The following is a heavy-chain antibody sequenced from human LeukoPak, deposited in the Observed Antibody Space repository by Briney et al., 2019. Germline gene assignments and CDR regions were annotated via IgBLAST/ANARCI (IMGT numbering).Heavy chain of an antibody. CDR3: ARDGAGGWVDY. J-gene: IGHJ4*02. Sequence: SETLSLTCTVSGGSISSYYWSWIRQPPGKGLEWIGYIYYSGSTNYNPSLKSRVTISVDTSKNQFSLKLSSVTAADTAVYYCARDGAGGWVDYWGQGTLVTVSS. CDR1: GGSISSYY. CDR2: IYYSGST. V-gene: IGHV4-59*01. D-gene: IGHD3-16*01.